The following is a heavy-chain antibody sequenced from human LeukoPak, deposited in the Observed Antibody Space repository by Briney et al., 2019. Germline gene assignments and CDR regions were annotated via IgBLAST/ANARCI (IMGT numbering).Heavy chain of an antibody. D-gene: IGHD3-10*01. V-gene: IGHV4-38-2*01. Sequence: SETLSLTCAVSGFSISSGYYWGWIRQPPGKGLEWIGSMSHNRGTYYNSSLMSRVTISMDTSKNQFSLRLSSVTAADTAVYYCAGYYASGVSAYDYFGMDVWGKGTTVTVSS. CDR2: MSHNRGT. CDR1: GFSISSGYY. J-gene: IGHJ6*04. CDR3: AGYYASGVSAYDYFGMDV.